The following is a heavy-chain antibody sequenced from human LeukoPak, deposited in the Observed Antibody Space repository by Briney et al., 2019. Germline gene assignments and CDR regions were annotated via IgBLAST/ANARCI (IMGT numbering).Heavy chain of an antibody. J-gene: IGHJ4*02. CDR1: GFTFDDYA. CDR2: ISWNSGSI. CDR3: AKDIGSSSWYGLDY. V-gene: IGHV3-9*01. Sequence: GRSLRLSCAASGFTFDDYAMHWVRQAPGKGLEWVSGISWNSGSIGYADSVKGRFTISRDNAKNSLYLQMNSLRAEDTALYYCAKDIGSSSWYGLDYWGQGTLFTVSS. D-gene: IGHD6-13*01.